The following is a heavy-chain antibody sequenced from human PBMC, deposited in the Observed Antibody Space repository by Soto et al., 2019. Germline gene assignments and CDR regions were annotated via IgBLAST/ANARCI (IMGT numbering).Heavy chain of an antibody. V-gene: IGHV3-33*01. CDR2: IWYDGSNK. J-gene: IGHJ4*02. CDR3: AREAFQEPFFDY. Sequence: QVQLVESGGGVVQPGRSLRLSCAASGFTFSSYGMHWVRQAPGKGLEWVAAIWYDGSNKYYADSVKGRFTISRDNSKNTRYLQMHSLRAEDTAVYYCAREAFQEPFFDYWGQGTLVTVSS. D-gene: IGHD1-26*01. CDR1: GFTFSSYG.